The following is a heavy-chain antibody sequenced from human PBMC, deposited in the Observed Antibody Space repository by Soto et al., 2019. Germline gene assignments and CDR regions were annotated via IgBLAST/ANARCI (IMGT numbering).Heavy chain of an antibody. Sequence: QVQLQQWGAGLLKPSETLSLTCAVYGGSFSGYYWSWIRQPPGKGLEWIGEINHSGGTNYNPSLKSRVTISVDTSTNQFSLKLSSVAAADTAVYYCARGPFWSSIYYDYYYMDVWGKGTTVTVSS. CDR2: INHSGGT. CDR1: GGSFSGYY. J-gene: IGHJ6*03. CDR3: ARGPFWSSIYYDYYYMDV. V-gene: IGHV4-34*01. D-gene: IGHD3-3*01.